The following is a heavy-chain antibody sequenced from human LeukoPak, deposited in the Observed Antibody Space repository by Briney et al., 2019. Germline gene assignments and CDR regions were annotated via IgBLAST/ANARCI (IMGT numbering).Heavy chain of an antibody. CDR1: RSSFSSYS. J-gene: IGHJ4*02. D-gene: IGHD6-13*01. Sequence: GGSLTLSCAASRSSFSSYSMNWVRQAPGKGLEWVSSISSSSSYIYYADSVKGRFTISRDNAKNTLYLQMNSLRAEDTAVYYCARVISWGPQIVDYWGPGTLSPSPQ. CDR2: ISSSSSYI. CDR3: ARVISWGPQIVDY. V-gene: IGHV3-21*06.